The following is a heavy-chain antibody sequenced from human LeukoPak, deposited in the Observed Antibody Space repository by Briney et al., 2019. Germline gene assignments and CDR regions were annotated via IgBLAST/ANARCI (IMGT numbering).Heavy chain of an antibody. D-gene: IGHD5/OR15-5a*01. CDR2: IYYSGST. V-gene: IGHV4-59*01. CDR1: GGSISSYY. CDR3: ARESTWYYFDY. Sequence: SETLSLTCTVSGGSISSYYWSWIRQPPGQGLEWIGYIYYSGSTNYNPSLKSRVTISVDTSKNQFSLKLSSVTAADTAVYYCARESTWYYFDYWGQGTLVTVSS. J-gene: IGHJ4*02.